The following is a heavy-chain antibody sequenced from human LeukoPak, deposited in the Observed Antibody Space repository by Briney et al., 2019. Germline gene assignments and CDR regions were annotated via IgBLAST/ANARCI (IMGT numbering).Heavy chain of an antibody. CDR3: AREFPTDFAEGIAAAGTRYYYYYYMDV. Sequence: PGGSLRLSCAASGFTFSSYSMNWVRQAPGKGLEWVSSISSSSSYIYYADSVKGRFTISRDNAKNSLYLQMNSLRAEDTAVYYCAREFPTDFAEGIAAAGTRYYYYYYMDVWGKGTTVTVSS. V-gene: IGHV3-21*01. CDR1: GFTFSSYS. D-gene: IGHD6-13*01. J-gene: IGHJ6*03. CDR2: ISSSSSYI.